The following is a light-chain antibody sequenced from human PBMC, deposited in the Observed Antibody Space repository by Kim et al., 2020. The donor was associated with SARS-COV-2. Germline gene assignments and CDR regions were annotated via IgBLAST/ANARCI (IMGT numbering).Light chain of an antibody. CDR3: QRYGGSPPHS. Sequence: PGDRATLPCRASQRVRSIFLGRYKHKPGQAPRLLLYSVSSRARGVPDRFSGSGAATDFTLTIGRLEPKEFAVYYCQRYGGSPPHSSGQGTKL. CDR1: QRVRSIF. CDR2: SVS. V-gene: IGKV3-20*01. J-gene: IGKJ2*03.